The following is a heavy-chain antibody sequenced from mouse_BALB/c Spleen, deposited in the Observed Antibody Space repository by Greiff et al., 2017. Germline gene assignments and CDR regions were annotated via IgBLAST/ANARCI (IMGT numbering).Heavy chain of an antibody. J-gene: IGHJ3*01. CDR3: AREGDYDGFGY. CDR2: IRNKANGYTT. Sequence: EVKLMESGGGLVQPGGSLRLSCATSGFTFTAYYMSWVRQPPGKALEWLGFIRNKANGYTTEYSASVKGRFTISRDNSQSILYLQMNTLRAEDSATYYCAREGDYDGFGYWGQGTLVTVTA. D-gene: IGHD2-4*01. CDR1: GFTFTAYY. V-gene: IGHV7-3*02.